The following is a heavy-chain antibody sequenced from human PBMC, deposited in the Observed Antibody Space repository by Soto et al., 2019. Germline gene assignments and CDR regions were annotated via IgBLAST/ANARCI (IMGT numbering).Heavy chain of an antibody. CDR2: ISGYNGDT. CDR3: AKNGQPPYYYYGMHV. V-gene: IGHV1-18*01. Sequence: QGQLVQSGPEVKKPGASVKVSCKASGYTFSRYGISWVRQAPGQGLEWMGWISGYNGDTKYAQKVQGRVTMTIDTSTYTAYMELRSLTSDDTAIYYCAKNGQPPYYYYGMHVWGQGTTVTVSS. J-gene: IGHJ6*02. CDR1: GYTFSRYG. D-gene: IGHD2-8*01.